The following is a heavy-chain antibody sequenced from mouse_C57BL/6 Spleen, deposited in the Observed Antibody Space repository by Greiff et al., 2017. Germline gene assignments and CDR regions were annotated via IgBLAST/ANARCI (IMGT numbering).Heavy chain of an antibody. J-gene: IGHJ3*01. Sequence: VQLVQPGGDLVQPGGSLKLSCAASGFTFSSYGMSWVRQTPDKRLEWVAPISSGGSYTYYPDCVHGRCTITRDNDKNTLYLQRSSLSSEDTAMYYCARDPTGTAEYWGQGTMLTVAA. D-gene: IGHD1-2*01. V-gene: IGHV5-6*01. CDR1: GFTFSSYG. CDR2: ISSGGSYT. CDR3: ARDPTGTAEY.